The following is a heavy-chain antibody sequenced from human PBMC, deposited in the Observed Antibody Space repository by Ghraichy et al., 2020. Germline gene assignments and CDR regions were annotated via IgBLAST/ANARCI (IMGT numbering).Heavy chain of an antibody. V-gene: IGHV4-59*01. CDR2: IYYSGST. D-gene: IGHD3-22*01. Sequence: SETLSLTCTVSGGSISSYYWSWIRQPPGKGLEWIGYIYYSGSTNYNPSLKSRVTISVDTSKNQFSLKLSSVTAADTAVYYCARGNTMIVAAIDYWGQGTLVTVSS. CDR1: GGSISSYY. CDR3: ARGNTMIVAAIDY. J-gene: IGHJ4*02.